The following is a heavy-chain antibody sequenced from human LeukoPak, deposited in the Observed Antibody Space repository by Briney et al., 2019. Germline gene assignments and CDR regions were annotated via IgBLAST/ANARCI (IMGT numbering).Heavy chain of an antibody. CDR2: ISYDGSNK. CDR3: ARDTSSSYDFWSGYTDY. CDR1: GFSFRSYG. D-gene: IGHD3-3*01. Sequence: PGGSLRLSCAASGFSFRSYGMHWVRQAPGKGLEWVAVISYDGSNKYYADSVKGRFTISRDNSKNTLYLQMNSLRAEDTAVYYCARDTSSSYDFWSGYTDYWGQGTLVTVSS. V-gene: IGHV3-30*03. J-gene: IGHJ4*02.